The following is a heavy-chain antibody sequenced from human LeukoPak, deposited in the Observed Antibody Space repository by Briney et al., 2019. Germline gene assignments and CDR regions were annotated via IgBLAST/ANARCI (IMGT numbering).Heavy chain of an antibody. CDR2: ISVSVGST. J-gene: IGHJ4*02. Sequence: GGSLRLSCAASGFSFSSFAMSWVRQAPGKGLEWVSGISVSVGSTYYADSVKGRFTISRDNSKNTLYLQMNSLRAEDTAVYYCAKRVTWYYFDYWGQGTLVTVSS. D-gene: IGHD2-21*02. CDR3: AKRVTWYYFDY. V-gene: IGHV3-23*01. CDR1: GFSFSSFA.